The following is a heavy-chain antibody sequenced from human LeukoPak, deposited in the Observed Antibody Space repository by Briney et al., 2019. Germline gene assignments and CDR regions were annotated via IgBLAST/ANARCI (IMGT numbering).Heavy chain of an antibody. CDR2: IYYSGST. J-gene: IGHJ4*02. CDR1: GGSISSYY. CDR3: ATPDHYYDSSGYYY. Sequence: PSETLSLTCTVSGGSISSYYWSWIRQPPGKGLEWIGYIYYSGSTNYNPSLKSRVTISVDTSKNQFSLKLSSVTAADTAVYYCATPDHYYDSSGYYYWGQGTLVTVSS. D-gene: IGHD3-22*01. V-gene: IGHV4-59*12.